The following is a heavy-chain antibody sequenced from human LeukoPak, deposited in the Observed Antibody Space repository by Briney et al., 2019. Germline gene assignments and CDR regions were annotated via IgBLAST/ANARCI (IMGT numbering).Heavy chain of an antibody. CDR2: IRSKAYGGTT. CDR3: TQGDYDSSGQLDY. J-gene: IGHJ4*02. V-gene: IGHV3-49*04. Sequence: GGSLRLSCTASGFTFGDYAMSWVRQAPGKGLEWVGFIRSKAYGGTTEHAASVKGRFTISRDDSKSIAYLQMNSLKTEDTAVYYCTQGDYDSSGQLDYWGQGTLVTVSS. CDR1: GFTFGDYA. D-gene: IGHD3-22*01.